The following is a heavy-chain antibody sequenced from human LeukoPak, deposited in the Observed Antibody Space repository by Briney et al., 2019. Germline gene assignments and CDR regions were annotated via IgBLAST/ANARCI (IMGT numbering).Heavy chain of an antibody. D-gene: IGHD6-13*01. Sequence: PSETLSLTCTVSGGSVSTYYWSWIRQPPGKGLEWIGYIYNSGSTNYNPSLQSRVTILVDTSKNQFSLRLTSVTAADTAVYYCAKAVAAAGRFGFDPWGQGTLVTVSS. V-gene: IGHV4-59*02. CDR1: GGSVSTYY. CDR3: AKAVAAAGRFGFDP. CDR2: IYNSGST. J-gene: IGHJ5*02.